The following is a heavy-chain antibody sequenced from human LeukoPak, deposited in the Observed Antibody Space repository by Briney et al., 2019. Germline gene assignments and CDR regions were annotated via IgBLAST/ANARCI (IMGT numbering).Heavy chain of an antibody. CDR1: GFTFSNAW. CDR3: GATLDENYYMDV. J-gene: IGHJ6*03. CDR2: IKSKTDGGTT. V-gene: IGHV3-15*01. D-gene: IGHD4/OR15-4a*01. Sequence: GGSLRLSCAASGFTFSNAWMSWVRQAPGKGLEWVGRIKSKTDGGTTDYAAPVKGRFTISRDDSKNTLYLQMNSLKTEDTAVYYCGATLDENYYMDVWGKGTTVTVSS.